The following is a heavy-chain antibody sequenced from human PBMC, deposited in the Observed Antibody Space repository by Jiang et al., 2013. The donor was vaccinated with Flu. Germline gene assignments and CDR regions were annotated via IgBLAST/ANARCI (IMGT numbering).Heavy chain of an antibody. Sequence: QTLSLTCAISGDSVSANSATWNWIRQSPSRGLEWLGRTYYRSKWNNGYAVSVKGRITINPDTSKNQFSLQLNSVTPEDTAVYYCAGGPFGMDVWGKGTTVTVSS. D-gene: IGHD3-16*01. V-gene: IGHV6-1*01. CDR1: GDSVSANSAT. CDR3: AGGPFGMDV. J-gene: IGHJ6*04. CDR2: TYYRSKWNN.